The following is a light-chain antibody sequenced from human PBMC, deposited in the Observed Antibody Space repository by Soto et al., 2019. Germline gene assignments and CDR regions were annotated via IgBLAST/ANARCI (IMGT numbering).Light chain of an antibody. CDR3: HQYNDWPLT. CDR1: QSVSSN. Sequence: EIVMTQSPVTLSVSPGERATLSCRASQSVSSNLAWYQQKPGQAPSLLIYGAFTRATGIPARFSGTGSGTEFTLTISSLQSEDFALYDCHQYNDWPLTFGQGTKVDI. V-gene: IGKV3-15*01. J-gene: IGKJ1*01. CDR2: GAF.